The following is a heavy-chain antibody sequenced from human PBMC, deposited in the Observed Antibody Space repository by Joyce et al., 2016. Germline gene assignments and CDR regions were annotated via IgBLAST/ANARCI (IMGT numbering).Heavy chain of an antibody. V-gene: IGHV3-74*01. J-gene: IGHJ5*02. CDR3: VRGISARPGGPNWFDP. CDR1: GFSFSGYW. D-gene: IGHD6-6*01. CDR2: INTDGSST. Sequence: EVQLVESGGGLVQPGGSLRLSCAASGFSFSGYWIHWVRQGPGKGLVWVSRINTDGSSTRFADSGKGRFTISRDNAKNTLYLQMNSLRAEDTAVYYCVRGISARPGGPNWFDPWGQGTLVTVSS.